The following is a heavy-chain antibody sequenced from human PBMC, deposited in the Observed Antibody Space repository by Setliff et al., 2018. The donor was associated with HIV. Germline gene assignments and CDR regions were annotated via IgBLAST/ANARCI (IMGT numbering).Heavy chain of an antibody. Sequence: GGPVKVSCKASGYTFINYGISWVRQAPGQGLEWMGWISAYNGNTNYAQQLQGRVTMTTDTSTSTAYMELRSLRSDDTAVYYCARDGYYYDGSAYSTFDYWGQGTLVTVSS. CDR3: ARDGYYYDGSAYSTFDY. J-gene: IGHJ4*02. D-gene: IGHD3-22*01. CDR1: GYTFINYG. CDR2: ISAYNGNT. V-gene: IGHV1-18*01.